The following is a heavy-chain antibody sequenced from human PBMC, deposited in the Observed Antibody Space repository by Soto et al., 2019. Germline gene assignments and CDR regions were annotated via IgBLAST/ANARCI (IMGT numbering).Heavy chain of an antibody. Sequence: EVQLVESGGDLVHPGGSLRISCAVSGFTFDKYWMQWVRQSPGMGLVGVTGIYGNGTTVLYADSVKGRFTASRDNAKSTLYLQMASLRAQDQAVYFCARAYGYYPMGFDYWGQGTLVAVSS. J-gene: IGHJ4*02. D-gene: IGHD4-17*01. CDR3: ARAYGYYPMGFDY. CDR2: IYGNGTTV. V-gene: IGHV3-74*01. CDR1: GFTFDKYW.